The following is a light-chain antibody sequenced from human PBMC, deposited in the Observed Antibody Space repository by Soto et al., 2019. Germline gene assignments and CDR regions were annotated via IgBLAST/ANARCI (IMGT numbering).Light chain of an antibody. J-gene: IGLJ2*01. CDR2: GNR. V-gene: IGLV2-8*01. Sequence: QSALTQPPSASGSPGQSVTITCSGTENDIGFANYVSWYQQHPDEAPKLLIYGNRNRPAGVPDRFSGSKSGTSASLAITGLQAEDEADYYCQSYDSRLSGREVFGGGTKLTVL. CDR1: ENDIGFANY. CDR3: QSYDSRLSGREV.